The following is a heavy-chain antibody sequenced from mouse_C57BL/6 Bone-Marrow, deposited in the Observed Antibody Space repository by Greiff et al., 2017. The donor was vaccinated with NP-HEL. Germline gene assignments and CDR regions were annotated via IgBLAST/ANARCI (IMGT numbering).Heavy chain of an antibody. Sequence: EVQLQQSGPELVKPGASVKISCKASGYTLTDYYMNWVKQSHGKSLEWIGDINPNNGGTSYNQKFKGKAKLTVDKSSSTAYMELRSLTSEDSAVYYCARGGWLLGAYWGQGTLVTVSA. D-gene: IGHD2-3*01. V-gene: IGHV1-26*01. CDR1: GYTLTDYY. CDR3: ARGGWLLGAY. CDR2: INPNNGGT. J-gene: IGHJ3*01.